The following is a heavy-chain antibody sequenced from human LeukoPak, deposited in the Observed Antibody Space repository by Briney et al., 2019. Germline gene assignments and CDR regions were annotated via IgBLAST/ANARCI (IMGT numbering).Heavy chain of an antibody. Sequence: PGGSLRLSCSASGFTFSSHAIYWVRQAPGKGLEYVSAISSDGITTYYADSVKGRFTISRDNSKNTLYLQMSSLRAEDTAVYYCVNIAAVDYWGQGTLVTVSS. V-gene: IGHV3-64D*09. CDR3: VNIAAVDY. CDR2: ISSDGITT. CDR1: GFTFSSHA. J-gene: IGHJ4*02. D-gene: IGHD6-13*01.